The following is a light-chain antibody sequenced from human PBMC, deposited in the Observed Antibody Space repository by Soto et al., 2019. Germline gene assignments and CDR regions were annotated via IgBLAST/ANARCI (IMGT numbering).Light chain of an antibody. CDR2: DVS. J-gene: IGKJ4*01. Sequence: EIVLTQSPATLSLSPGERATLSCRASQSVSSSLAWYQQKPGQTPRLLIYDVSNWATGIPARFSGSGSGTDFTLTVSSLEPEDFAVYYCQQRSNWPLTFGGGTKVEIK. V-gene: IGKV3-11*01. CDR1: QSVSSS. CDR3: QQRSNWPLT.